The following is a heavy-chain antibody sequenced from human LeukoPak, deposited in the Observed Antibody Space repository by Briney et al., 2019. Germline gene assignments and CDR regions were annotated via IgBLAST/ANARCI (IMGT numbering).Heavy chain of an antibody. D-gene: IGHD3-3*01. V-gene: IGHV1-46*01. Sequence: ASVKVSCKASGYTFTSYYMHWVRQTPGQGLEWMGIINPSGGSTSYAQKSQGRVTMTRDMSTSTVYMELSSLRSEDTAVYYCARVHGPYYDFWSGYSNYFDYWGQGTLVTVSS. CDR3: ARVHGPYYDFWSGYSNYFDY. CDR1: GYTFTSYY. J-gene: IGHJ4*02. CDR2: INPSGGST.